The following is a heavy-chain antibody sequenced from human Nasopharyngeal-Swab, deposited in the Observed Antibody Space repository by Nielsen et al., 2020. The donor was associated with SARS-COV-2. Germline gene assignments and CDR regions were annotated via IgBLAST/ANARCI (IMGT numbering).Heavy chain of an antibody. CDR2: IKEDGSAI. V-gene: IGHV3-7*01. CDR1: GFTFNSHW. CDR3: ARVSTGTLDY. J-gene: IGHJ4*02. Sequence: GESLKISCAASGFTFNSHWMTWVRQAPGKGLEWVAHIKEDGSAIFYVDSVRGRFTISRDNAKNSLYLQMNFLRAEDTAVYYCARVSTGTLDYWGQGSLVTVSS. D-gene: IGHD1-1*01.